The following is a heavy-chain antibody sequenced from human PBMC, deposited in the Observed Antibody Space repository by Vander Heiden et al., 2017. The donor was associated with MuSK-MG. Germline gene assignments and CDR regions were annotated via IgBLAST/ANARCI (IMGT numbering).Heavy chain of an antibody. V-gene: IGHV3-73*01. J-gene: IGHJ3*02. CDR2: IKSKANGYAT. D-gene: IGHD6-13*01. CDR1: GFRFSDSA. CDR3: TRISSSWSSAFDI. Sequence: EVQLVESGGGLVQPGGSLTLPCAASGFRFSDSAMHWVRQAPGKGLEWVGRIKSKANGYATAYTASVNGRFTISRDDSENTAYLQMNSLKTEDTAVYYCTRISSSWSSAFDIWGQGTMVTVSS.